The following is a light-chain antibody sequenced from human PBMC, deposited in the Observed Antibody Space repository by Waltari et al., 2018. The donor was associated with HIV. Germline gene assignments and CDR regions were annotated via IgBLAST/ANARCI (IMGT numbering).Light chain of an antibody. CDR2: WAS. CDR3: QQYFTTPRT. Sequence: DIVMTQSPDSLAASLGERATISCKSSQSVFHSSKNKTYLAWYQQKPGQPPKLLVSWASTRESGVPDRFAGSGSGTDFTLAINSLQAEDVAVYYCQQYFTTPRTFGQGTKLEIK. CDR1: QSVFHSSKNKTY. J-gene: IGKJ2*01. V-gene: IGKV4-1*01.